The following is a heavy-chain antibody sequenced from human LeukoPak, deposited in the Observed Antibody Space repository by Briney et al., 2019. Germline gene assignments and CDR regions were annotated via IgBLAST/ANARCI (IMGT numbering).Heavy chain of an antibody. CDR1: GYTLTELS. V-gene: IGHV1-24*01. CDR2: FDPEDGET. Sequence: RASVKVSCKVSGYTLTELSMHWVRQAPGKGLECMGGFDPEDGETIYAQKFQGRVTMAEDTSTDTAYMELSSLRSEDTAVYYCATAHTYYYDSSGYYWGQGTLVTVSS. CDR3: ATAHTYYYDSSGYY. J-gene: IGHJ4*02. D-gene: IGHD3-22*01.